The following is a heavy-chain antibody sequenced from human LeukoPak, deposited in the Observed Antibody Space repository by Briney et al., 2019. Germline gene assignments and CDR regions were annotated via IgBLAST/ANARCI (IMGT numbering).Heavy chain of an antibody. CDR3: ARSQTLARFDY. V-gene: IGHV3-53*01. CDR1: GFTVSSNY. Sequence: GGSLRLSCAASGFTVSSNYMSWVRQAPGKGLEWVSVIYSGGSTYCADSVKGRFTISRDNSKNTLYLQMNSLRAEDTAVYYCARSQTLARFDYWGQGTLVTVSS. D-gene: IGHD5-12*01. J-gene: IGHJ4*02. CDR2: IYSGGST.